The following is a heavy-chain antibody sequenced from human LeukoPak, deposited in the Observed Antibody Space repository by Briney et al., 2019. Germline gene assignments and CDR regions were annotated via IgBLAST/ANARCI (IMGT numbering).Heavy chain of an antibody. CDR2: ISPNSGGT. D-gene: IGHD3-16*01. CDR3: ARDQRDYGKGGDYYYYYGMDV. J-gene: IGHJ6*02. Sequence: ASVKVSCKASGYTFTGYYMHWVRQAPGQGLEWMGWISPNSGGTNYAQKFQGRVTMTRDTSISTAYMELSRLRSDDTAVYYCARDQRDYGKGGDYYYYYGMDVWGQGTTVTVSS. V-gene: IGHV1-2*02. CDR1: GYTFTGYY.